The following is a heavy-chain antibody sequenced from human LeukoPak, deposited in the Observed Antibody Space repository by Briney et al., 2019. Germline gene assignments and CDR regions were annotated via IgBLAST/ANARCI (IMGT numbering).Heavy chain of an antibody. CDR2: ISDGGGSR. V-gene: IGHV3-23*01. D-gene: IGHD3-10*01. CDR3: AKRGVVIRAVIIVGFHKEAYYFDY. J-gene: IGHJ4*02. Sequence: PGGSLRLSCAVSGITLSNYGMSWVRQAPGKGLEWVAGISDGGGSRNYADSVKGRFTISRENPKNTLYLQMNSLRAEDTAVYFCAKRGVVIRAVIIVGFHKEAYYFDYWGQGALVTVSS. CDR1: GITLSNYG.